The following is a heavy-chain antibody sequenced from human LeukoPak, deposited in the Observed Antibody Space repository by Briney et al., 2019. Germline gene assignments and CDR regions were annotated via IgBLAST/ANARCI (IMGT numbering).Heavy chain of an antibody. CDR1: VYTFTSYD. D-gene: IGHD3-10*01. CDR2: MNPNSGGT. J-gene: IGHJ6*02. Sequence: ASVKVSCKASVYTFTSYDINWVRQATGQGLEWMGWMNPNSGGTNYAQKFQGRVTMTRDTSISTAYMELSRLRSDDTAVYYCARDLAGYYGSGNQSYYGMDVWGQGTTVTVSS. V-gene: IGHV1-2*02. CDR3: ARDLAGYYGSGNQSYYGMDV.